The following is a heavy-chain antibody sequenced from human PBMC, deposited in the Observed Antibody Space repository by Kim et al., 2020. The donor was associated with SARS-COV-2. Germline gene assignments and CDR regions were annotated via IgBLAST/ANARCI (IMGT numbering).Heavy chain of an antibody. J-gene: IGHJ4*02. V-gene: IGHV4-34*01. CDR2: INHSGST. D-gene: IGHD3-16*02. CDR3: ARGDKEITFGGVIVIQPPDY. Sequence: SETLSLTCAVYGGSFSGYYWSWIRQPPGKGLEWIGEINHSGSTNYNPSLKSRVTISVDTSKNQFSLKLSSVTAADTAVYYCARGDKEITFGGVIVIQPPDYWGQGTLVTVSS. CDR1: GGSFSGYY.